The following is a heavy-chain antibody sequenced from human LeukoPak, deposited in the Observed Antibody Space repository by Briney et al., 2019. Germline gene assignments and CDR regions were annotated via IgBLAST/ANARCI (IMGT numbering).Heavy chain of an antibody. D-gene: IGHD6-19*01. CDR1: GGSISSYY. V-gene: IGHV4-59*01. CDR2: TYYSGST. Sequence: SGTLSLTCTVSGGSISSYYWSWIRQPPGKGLEWIGYTYYSGSTNYNPSLKSRVTISVDTSKNQFSPKLSSVTAADTAVYYCARDRGDSSGWYEDYWGQGTLVTVSS. J-gene: IGHJ4*02. CDR3: ARDRGDSSGWYEDY.